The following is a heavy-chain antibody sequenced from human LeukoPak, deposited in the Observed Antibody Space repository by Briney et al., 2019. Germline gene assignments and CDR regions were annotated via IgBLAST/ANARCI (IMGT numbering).Heavy chain of an antibody. CDR2: VNTSGKT. V-gene: IGHV4-61*02. CDR1: GGSLTSGLYY. Sequence: SETLSLTCAVSGGSLTSGLYYWVWIPAPAGKGLEWLGCVNTSGKTNYTPSGKSRVPMSLDTSKNQFSGNLTSGPPANRGSYYWARGSSVGGTLFHHYWGQGTLVSVSS. CDR3: ARGSSVGGTLFHHY. J-gene: IGHJ4*02. D-gene: IGHD6-19*01.